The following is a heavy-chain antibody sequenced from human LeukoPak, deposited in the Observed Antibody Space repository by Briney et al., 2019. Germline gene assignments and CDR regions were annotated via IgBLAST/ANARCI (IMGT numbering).Heavy chain of an antibody. CDR1: GFSVNSNY. D-gene: IGHD6-13*01. Sequence: PGGSLRLSCAASGFSVNSNYMSWVRQAPGKGLEWVSVISGGGSTYYADSVKGRFTISRDNAKNSLYLQMNSLRAEDTAVYYCARIIIAAAGNGPLDYWGQGTLVTVSS. CDR2: ISGGGST. V-gene: IGHV3-53*01. CDR3: ARIIIAAAGNGPLDY. J-gene: IGHJ4*02.